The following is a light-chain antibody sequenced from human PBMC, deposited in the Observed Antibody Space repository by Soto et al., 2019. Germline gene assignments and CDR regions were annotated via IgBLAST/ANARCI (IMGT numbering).Light chain of an antibody. CDR2: DAS. V-gene: IGKV1D-13*01. CDR1: QGISSA. J-gene: IGKJ4*01. CDR3: QQFNNYGLT. Sequence: AIQLTQSPSSLSASVGDRVTITCRASQGISSALAWYQQKPGKAPKLLIYDASSLESGVPSRFSGSGSGTDFTLTISSLQTEDFATYYCQQFNNYGLTFGGGTQVEIK.